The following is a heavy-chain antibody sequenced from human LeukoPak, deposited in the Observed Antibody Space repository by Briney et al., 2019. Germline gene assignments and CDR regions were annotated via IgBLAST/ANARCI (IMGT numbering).Heavy chain of an antibody. CDR2: IWYDGSNK. D-gene: IGHD2-2*01. V-gene: IGHV3-33*01. J-gene: IGHJ1*01. Sequence: GGSLRLSCAASGFTFSSYGMHWVRQAPGKGLEWVAVIWYDGSNKYYADSVKGRFTISRDNSKNTLYLQMNSLRAEDTAVYYCARSWEYCSSTSCYLQHWGQGTLVTVSS. CDR3: ARSWEYCSSTSCYLQH. CDR1: GFTFSSYG.